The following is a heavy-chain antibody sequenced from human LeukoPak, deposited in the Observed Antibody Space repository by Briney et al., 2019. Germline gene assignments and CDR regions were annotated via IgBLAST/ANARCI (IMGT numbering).Heavy chain of an antibody. CDR1: GFTFSSYA. CDR3: ARESTIVVVRSAFDI. Sequence: PGGSLRLSCAASGFTFSSYAMHWVRQAPGKGLEWVAVISYDGSNKYYADSVKGRFTISRDNSKNTLYLQMNSLRAEDTAVYYCARESTIVVVRSAFDIWGQGTMVTVSS. D-gene: IGHD3-22*01. V-gene: IGHV3-30-3*01. CDR2: ISYDGSNK. J-gene: IGHJ3*02.